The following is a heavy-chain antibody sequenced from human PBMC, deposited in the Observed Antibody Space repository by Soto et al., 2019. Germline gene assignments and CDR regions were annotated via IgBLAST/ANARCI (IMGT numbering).Heavy chain of an antibody. CDR2: IYYSGST. CDR3: ARARGGYFHY. CDR1: GDSISSYY. V-gene: IGHV4-59*01. Sequence: QVQLQESGPGLVKPSETLSLTCTVSGDSISSYYWSWIRQPPGKGLEWIGYIYYSGSTNYNPSLKSRVTISVDTSKNQFSLKLSSVTAADTAVCYCARARGGYFHYWGQGTLVTVSS. J-gene: IGHJ4*02. D-gene: IGHD3-10*01.